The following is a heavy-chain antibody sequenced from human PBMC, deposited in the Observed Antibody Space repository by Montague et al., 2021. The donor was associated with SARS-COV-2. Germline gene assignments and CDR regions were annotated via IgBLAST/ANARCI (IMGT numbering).Heavy chain of an antibody. CDR1: GASITSGSYY. V-gene: IGHV4-61*02. CDR2: KYTTGST. J-gene: IGHJ4*02. D-gene: IGHD6-6*01. CDR3: ARAGEQLVRGRWHFDY. Sequence: TLSLTCTVSGASITSGSYYWSWIRQPAGTRLEWIGRKYTTGSTNYDPSLKSRVAISVDTSKNQFSLKLSSVTAADTAVYYCARAGEQLVRGRWHFDYWGQGILVTVSP.